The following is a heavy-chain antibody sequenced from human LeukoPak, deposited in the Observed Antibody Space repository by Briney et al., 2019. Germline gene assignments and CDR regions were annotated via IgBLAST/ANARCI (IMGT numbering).Heavy chain of an antibody. CDR1: GYTFSDSA. J-gene: IGHJ6*02. CDR2: IKSKTANDAT. Sequence: SGGSLRLSCAASGYTFSDSAIHWVRQASGRGLEWVGRIKSKTANDATAYAASVRGRFTISRDDSKNTAYLQMNSLKTEDTAVYYCSRRSETPPLGDYDYDYYDMDVWGQGTTFTVSS. D-gene: IGHD2-21*02. V-gene: IGHV3-73*01. CDR3: SRRSETPPLGDYDYDYYDMDV.